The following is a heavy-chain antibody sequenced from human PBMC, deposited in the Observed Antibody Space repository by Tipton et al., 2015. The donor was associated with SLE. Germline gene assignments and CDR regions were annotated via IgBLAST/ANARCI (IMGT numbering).Heavy chain of an antibody. Sequence: QVQLVQSGGGLIQPGGSLRLSCAASGFTFSSYAMHWVRQAPGKGLEWIGTIYHSGSTNYNPSLKSRVTISVDTSKNQFSLKLSSVTAADTAVYYCARRWLGRGYWQRGHFDYWGQGTLVTVSS. J-gene: IGHJ4*02. V-gene: IGHV4-34*01. CDR1: GFTFSSYA. D-gene: IGHD6-19*01. CDR2: IYHSGST. CDR3: ARRWLGRGYWQRGHFDY.